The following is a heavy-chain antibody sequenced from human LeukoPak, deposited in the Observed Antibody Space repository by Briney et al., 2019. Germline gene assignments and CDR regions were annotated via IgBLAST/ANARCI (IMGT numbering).Heavy chain of an antibody. V-gene: IGHV1-24*01. J-gene: IGHJ4*02. CDR1: GYTLTELS. Sequence: GASVKVSCKVSGYTLTELSMHWVRQAPGKGLEWMGGFDPEDGETIYAQKFQGRVTMTEDTSTDTAYMELSSLRSEDTAVYYCAKASAMIVVVSKHFDYWGQGTLVTVSS. CDR3: AKASAMIVVVSKHFDY. D-gene: IGHD3-22*01. CDR2: FDPEDGET.